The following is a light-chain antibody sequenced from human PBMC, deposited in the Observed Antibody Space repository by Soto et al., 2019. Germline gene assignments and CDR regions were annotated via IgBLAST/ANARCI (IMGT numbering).Light chain of an antibody. CDR2: GAS. V-gene: IGKV3-20*01. CDR1: QSVSSNS. CDR3: QQYGSSLSWT. Sequence: EIVLTQSPGTLSLSPGERATLSCRASQSVSSNSLAWYQQKPGQAPRLLIYGASSRATGIPDRFSGSGSGTDFTLTISRVEPEDFAVYYCQQYGSSLSWTVGQGTKVDSK. J-gene: IGKJ1*01.